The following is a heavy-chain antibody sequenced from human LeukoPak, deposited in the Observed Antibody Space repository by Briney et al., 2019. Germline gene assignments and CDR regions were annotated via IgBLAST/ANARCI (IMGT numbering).Heavy chain of an antibody. CDR1: GYTFTDYY. J-gene: IGHJ5*02. V-gene: IGHV1-2*06. CDR3: ATGLFEEGNNWFDP. Sequence: ASVKVSCKASGYTFTDYYMHWVRQAPGQGLEWLGRINPYNGDTNYAQRFQGRVTMTRGTSITTAYMELSRLTYDDTAVYYCATGLFEEGNNWFDPWGQGTLVTVSS. CDR2: INPYNGDT.